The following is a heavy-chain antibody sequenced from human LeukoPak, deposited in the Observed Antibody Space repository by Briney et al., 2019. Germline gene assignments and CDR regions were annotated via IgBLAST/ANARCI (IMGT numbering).Heavy chain of an antibody. D-gene: IGHD6-19*01. CDR1: GFTFSGYG. CDR2: ISYDGSNK. CDR3: AKDHGSGWFGSYYFDY. Sequence: PGGSLRLSCAASGFTFSGYGMHWVRQAPGKGLEWVAVISYDGSNKYYADSVKGRFTISRDNSKNTLYLQMNSLRAEDAAVYYCAKDHGSGWFGSYYFDYWGQGTLVTVSS. J-gene: IGHJ4*02. V-gene: IGHV3-30*18.